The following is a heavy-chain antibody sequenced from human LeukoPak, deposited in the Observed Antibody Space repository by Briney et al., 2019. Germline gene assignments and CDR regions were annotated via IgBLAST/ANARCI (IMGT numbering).Heavy chain of an antibody. J-gene: IGHJ4*02. D-gene: IGHD6-13*01. Sequence: GGALILSCAASVFTFSNYWMHSVRQAPGKGLVLVSRINSDGSRTSYADSVKGRFTITRDNAKNTLYLQMNSLRAEDTAVYYCATKAAAGVKNDYWGQGTLVTVSS. CDR3: ATKAAAGVKNDY. CDR1: VFTFSNYW. CDR2: INSDGSRT. V-gene: IGHV3-74*01.